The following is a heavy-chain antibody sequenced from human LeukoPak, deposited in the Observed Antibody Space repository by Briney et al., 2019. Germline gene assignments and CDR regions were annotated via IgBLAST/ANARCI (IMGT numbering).Heavy chain of an antibody. CDR1: GFTFSSYA. V-gene: IGHV3-30*04. CDR3: ARKDSGRYIRPFDY. D-gene: IGHD3-10*01. Sequence: PGGSLRLSCAASGFTFSSYAMHWVRQAPGKGLEWVAVISYDGTIKYYADSVKGRSTISRDNSKNTLYLQMNSLRAEDTAAYYCARKDSGRYIRPFDYWGQGTLVTVSS. CDR2: ISYDGTIK. J-gene: IGHJ4*02.